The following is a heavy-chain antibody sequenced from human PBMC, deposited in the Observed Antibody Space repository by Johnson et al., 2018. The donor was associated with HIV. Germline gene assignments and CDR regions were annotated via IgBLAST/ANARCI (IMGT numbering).Heavy chain of an antibody. V-gene: IGHV3-53*02. CDR3: ARDRILTGYDAFDI. CDR2: IYSGGNT. CDR1: GFTISSNY. Sequence: VQLVETGGGLIQPGGSLRLSCAASGFTISSNYLSWVRQAPGKSLGWVSIIYSGGNTYYADSVKGRFTISRDNSKNTLYLQMNSLRAEDTAIYYCARDRILTGYDAFDIWGQGTMVTVSS. J-gene: IGHJ3*02. D-gene: IGHD3-9*01.